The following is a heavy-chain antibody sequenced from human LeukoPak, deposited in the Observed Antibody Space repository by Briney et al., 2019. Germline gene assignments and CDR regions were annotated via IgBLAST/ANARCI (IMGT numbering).Heavy chain of an antibody. J-gene: IGHJ5*02. Sequence: SETLSLTCTVSGGSISSHYWSWIRQPPGKGLEWIGYIYYSGSTNYNPSLKSRVTISVDTSKNQFSLKLSSVTAADTAVYYCARDLSGSYGLLFDPWGQGTLVTVSS. CDR3: ARDLSGSYGLLFDP. CDR1: GGSISSHY. D-gene: IGHD1-26*01. CDR2: IYYSGST. V-gene: IGHV4-59*11.